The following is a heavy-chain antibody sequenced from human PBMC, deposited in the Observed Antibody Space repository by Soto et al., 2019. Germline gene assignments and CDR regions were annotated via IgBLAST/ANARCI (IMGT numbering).Heavy chain of an antibody. Sequence: ASVKVSCKASGGTFSSYAISWVRQAPGQGLEWMGGIIPIFGTANYAQKFQGRVTITADESTSTAYMELSSLRSEDTAVYYCARERPYYDFWSGYYPKHYYYYYGMDVWGQGTTVTVSS. CDR1: GGTFSSYA. V-gene: IGHV1-69*13. CDR3: ARERPYYDFWSGYYPKHYYYYYGMDV. D-gene: IGHD3-3*01. J-gene: IGHJ6*02. CDR2: IIPIFGTA.